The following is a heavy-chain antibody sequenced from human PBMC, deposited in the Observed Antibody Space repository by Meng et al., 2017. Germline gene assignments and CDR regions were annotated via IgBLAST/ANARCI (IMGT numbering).Heavy chain of an antibody. CDR3: ARYSSGWYGDYFGY. CDR1: GYTFTSYG. V-gene: IGHV1-18*01. J-gene: IGHJ4*02. CDR2: ISAYNGNT. Sequence: ASVKVSCKASGYTFTSYGISWVRQAPGQGLEWMGWISAYNGNTNYAQKLQGRVTMTTDTSTSTAYMELRSLRSDDTAVYYCARYSSGWYGDYFGYWGQGTLVTVSS. D-gene: IGHD6-19*01.